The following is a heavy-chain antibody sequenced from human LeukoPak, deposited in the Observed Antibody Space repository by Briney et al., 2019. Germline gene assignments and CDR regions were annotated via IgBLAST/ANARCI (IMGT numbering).Heavy chain of an antibody. CDR1: GYTFTGYY. Sequence: ASVKVSCKASGYTFTGYYMHWVRQAPGQGLEWMGWINPNSGGTNYAQKFQGRVTMTRDTSISTAYMELSRLRSEDTAVYYCARDLDSSGWYGPIDYWGQGTLVTVSS. CDR3: ARDLDSSGWYGPIDY. CDR2: INPNSGGT. J-gene: IGHJ4*02. V-gene: IGHV1-2*02. D-gene: IGHD6-19*01.